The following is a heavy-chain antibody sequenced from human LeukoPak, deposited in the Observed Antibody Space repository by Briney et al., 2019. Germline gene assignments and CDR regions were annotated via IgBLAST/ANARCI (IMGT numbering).Heavy chain of an antibody. D-gene: IGHD4/OR15-4a*01. CDR1: GGSFSGYY. CDR2: INHSGST. V-gene: IGHV4-34*01. CDR3: ARVVGDYSFDY. J-gene: IGHJ4*02. Sequence: SETLSLTCAVYGGSFSGYYWSWIRQPPGKGLEWIGEINHSGSTNYNPSLKSRVTISVDTSKNQFSLKLSSVTAADTAAYYCARVVGDYSFDYWGQGTLVTVSS.